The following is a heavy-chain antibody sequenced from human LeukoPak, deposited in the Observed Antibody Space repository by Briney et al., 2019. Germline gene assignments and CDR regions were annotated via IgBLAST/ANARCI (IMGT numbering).Heavy chain of an antibody. D-gene: IGHD3-10*01. CDR1: GGSISSSSYY. CDR2: IYYSGST. CDR3: ARSGTYQHSSAYDY. V-gene: IGHV4-39*07. J-gene: IGHJ4*01. Sequence: PSETLSLTCTASGGSISSSSYYWGWIRQPPGKGLEWIGSIYYSGSTYYNPSLKSRVTISVDTSKNQFSLRLTSVTAADTAVYYCARSGTYQHSSAYDYWGQGNMVTVSS.